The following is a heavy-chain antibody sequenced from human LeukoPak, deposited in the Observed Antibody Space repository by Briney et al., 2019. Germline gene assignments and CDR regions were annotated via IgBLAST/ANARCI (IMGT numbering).Heavy chain of an antibody. CDR3: ARDAPRNGMDV. J-gene: IGHJ6*02. CDR1: GFTFSSYG. CDR2: IWYDGSNK. Sequence: GRSLRLSCAASGFTFSSYGMHWVRQAPGKGLEWVAVIWYDGSNKYYADSVKGRFTISRDNSKNTLYLQMNSLRAEDTAVYYCARDAPRNGMDVWGQGTTVTVSS. V-gene: IGHV3-33*01.